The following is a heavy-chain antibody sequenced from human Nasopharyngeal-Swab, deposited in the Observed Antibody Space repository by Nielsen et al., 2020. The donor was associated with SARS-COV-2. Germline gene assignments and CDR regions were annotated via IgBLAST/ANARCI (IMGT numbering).Heavy chain of an antibody. Sequence: SQTLSLTCAVYGGSFSGYYWSWIRQPPGKGLEWIGEINHSGSTNYNPSLKGRVTISVDTSKNQFSLKLSSVTAADTAVYYCARGGIPTGDLPTGYYFDYWGQGTLVTVSS. J-gene: IGHJ4*02. CDR1: GGSFSGYY. CDR3: ARGGIPTGDLPTGYYFDY. CDR2: INHSGST. V-gene: IGHV4-34*01. D-gene: IGHD7-27*01.